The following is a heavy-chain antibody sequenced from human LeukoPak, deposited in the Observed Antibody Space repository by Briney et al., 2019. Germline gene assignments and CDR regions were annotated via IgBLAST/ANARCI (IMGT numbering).Heavy chain of an antibody. V-gene: IGHV3-23*01. D-gene: IGHD1-1*01. CDR2: IRDSDGMT. CDR3: AKGLERESRLDS. CDR1: GFSINTYT. Sequence: GGSLRLSCDASGFSINTYTMYWVRQAPGQGLEWVSGIRDSDGMTYYADSVRGRFTISTDNSKNTLYLQMNSLRAEDTALYYCAKGLERESRLDSWGQGTLVTVSS. J-gene: IGHJ4*02.